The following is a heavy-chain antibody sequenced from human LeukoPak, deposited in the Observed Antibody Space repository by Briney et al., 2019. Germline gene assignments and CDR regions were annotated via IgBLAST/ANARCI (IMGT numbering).Heavy chain of an antibody. Sequence: SETLSLTCTVSGGSISSYYWSWIRQPPGKGLEWIGYIYYSGSTNYNPSLKSRVTISVGTSKNQFSLKLSSVTAADTAVYYCARSAYSSSHIDYWGQGTLVTVSS. D-gene: IGHD6-6*01. V-gene: IGHV4-59*01. CDR3: ARSAYSSSHIDY. J-gene: IGHJ4*02. CDR1: GGSISSYY. CDR2: IYYSGST.